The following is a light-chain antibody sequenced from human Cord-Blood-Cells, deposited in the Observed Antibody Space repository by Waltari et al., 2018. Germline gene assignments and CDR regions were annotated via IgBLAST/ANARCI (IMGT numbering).Light chain of an antibody. J-gene: IGKJ1*01. CDR2: KAS. CDR1: QSISSW. Sequence: DIQMTQSPSTLSASVGDRVNITCRASQSISSWLAWYQQKPGKAPKLLIYKASSLESWVPSRFSGSGSGTEFTLTISSLQPDDFATYYCQQYNSYSWTFGQGTKVEIK. V-gene: IGKV1-5*03. CDR3: QQYNSYSWT.